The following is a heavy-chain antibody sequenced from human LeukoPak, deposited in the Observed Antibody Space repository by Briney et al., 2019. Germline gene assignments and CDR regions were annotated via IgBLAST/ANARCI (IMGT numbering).Heavy chain of an antibody. V-gene: IGHV1-8*01. D-gene: IGHD3-3*01. J-gene: IGHJ4*02. Sequence: ASVKVSCKASGYTFTSYDINWVRQATGQGLGWMGWMNPNSGNTGYAQKFQGRVTMTRNTSICTAYMELSSLRSEDTAVYYCARGITIFGVVNGNDYWGQGTLVTVSS. CDR3: ARGITIFGVVNGNDY. CDR2: MNPNSGNT. CDR1: GYTFTSYD.